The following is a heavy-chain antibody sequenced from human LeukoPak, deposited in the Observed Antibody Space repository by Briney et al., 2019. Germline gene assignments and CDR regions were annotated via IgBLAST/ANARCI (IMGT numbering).Heavy chain of an antibody. CDR1: GYTFTIYG. CDR2: ISGYSGNT. J-gene: IGHJ4*02. Sequence: ASVKVSCKAPGYTFTIYGISWVRQAPGQGLEWMGWISGYSGNTNYAQKFQGRVTMTTDTSTSTAYMELRSLRSDDTAVYYCARAGYYDSRGYADFWGQGTPVTVSS. D-gene: IGHD3-22*01. CDR3: ARAGYYDSRGYADF. V-gene: IGHV1-18*01.